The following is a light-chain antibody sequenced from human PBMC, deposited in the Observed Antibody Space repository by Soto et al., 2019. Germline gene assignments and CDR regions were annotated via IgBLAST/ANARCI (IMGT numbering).Light chain of an antibody. CDR3: LQHNSFPRK. CDR1: QGIRID. V-gene: IGKV1-17*02. CDR2: GAS. J-gene: IGKJ1*01. Sequence: DIQMTQSPSSLSASVGDRVTITCRASQGIRIDLGWFQQRPGKAPKRLIYGASSLQSGVPSRFSGSGYGTEFTLTISNLQPEDFATYYCLQHNSFPRKFGQGTKV.